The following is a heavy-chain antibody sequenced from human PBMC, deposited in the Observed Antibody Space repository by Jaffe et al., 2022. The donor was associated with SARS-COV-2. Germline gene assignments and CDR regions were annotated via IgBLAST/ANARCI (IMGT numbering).Heavy chain of an antibody. Sequence: EVQLVQSGAEVKKPGESLKISCKGSGYSFTNYWIGWVRQMPGKGLEWMGIMYPGDSDTRYSPSFQGQVTISADKSISTAYLQWSSLKASDTAMYYCTRRGNYYDGSMTFDYWGQGTLVAVSS. J-gene: IGHJ4*02. CDR3: TRRGNYYDGSMTFDY. CDR2: MYPGDSDT. D-gene: IGHD3-22*01. V-gene: IGHV5-51*01. CDR1: GYSFTNYW.